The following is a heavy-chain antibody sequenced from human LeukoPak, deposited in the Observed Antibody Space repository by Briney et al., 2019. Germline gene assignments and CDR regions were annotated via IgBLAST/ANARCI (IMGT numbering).Heavy chain of an antibody. Sequence: SETLSLTCAVSGGSISSSSWWSWVRQPPGKGLEWIGEIYHSGSTNYNPSLKSRVTISVDKSKNQFSLKLSSVTAADTAVYYCAREKQQLGSDAFDIWGQETMVTVSS. D-gene: IGHD6-13*01. V-gene: IGHV4-4*02. CDR3: AREKQQLGSDAFDI. J-gene: IGHJ3*02. CDR2: IYHSGST. CDR1: GGSISSSSW.